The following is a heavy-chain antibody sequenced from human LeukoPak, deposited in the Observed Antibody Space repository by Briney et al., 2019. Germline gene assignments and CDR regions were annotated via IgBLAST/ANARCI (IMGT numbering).Heavy chain of an antibody. CDR1: GFTFSDYY. V-gene: IGHV3-11*01. CDR3: ARADTWTGIAAAGTGYYYYYGMDV. D-gene: IGHD6-13*01. CDR2: ISSSGSTI. J-gene: IGHJ6*02. Sequence: PGGSLRLSCAASGFTFSDYYMSWIRQAPGKGLEWVSYISSSGSTIYYADSVKGRFTISRDNAKNSLYLQMNSLRAEDTAVYYCARADTWTGIAAAGTGYYYYYGMDVWGQGTTVTVSS.